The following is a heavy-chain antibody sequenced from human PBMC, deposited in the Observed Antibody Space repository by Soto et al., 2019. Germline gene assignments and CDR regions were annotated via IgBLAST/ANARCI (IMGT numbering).Heavy chain of an antibody. D-gene: IGHD4-4*01. CDR2: ISDGGSTI. Sequence: VGSLRLSCAASGFTFSSYEMNWVRQAPGKGLEWVSYISDGGSTIYYADSVKGRFTISRDNAKNSLYLQMNSLGAEDTAVYYCATFPRSSKRGYWGQGTLVTVSS. V-gene: IGHV3-48*03. CDR1: GFTFSSYE. J-gene: IGHJ4*02. CDR3: ATFPRSSKRGY.